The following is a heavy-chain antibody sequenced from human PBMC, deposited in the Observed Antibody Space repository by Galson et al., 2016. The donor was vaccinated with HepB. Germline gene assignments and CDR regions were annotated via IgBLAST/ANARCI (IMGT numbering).Heavy chain of an antibody. V-gene: IGHV4-61*01. CDR1: GDSLSSDIFY. D-gene: IGHD2-2*01. Sequence: SETLSLTCTVSGDSLSSDIFYWSWIRQSPGKGPEWIGYLYYSGTSKYNPSLKSRVTISLDTSKNQFSLKLFSVTPADTAVYYCVRGRYQLLLYGGRSPYFDYWGPGTVVTVSS. J-gene: IGHJ4*02. CDR2: LYYSGTS. CDR3: VRGRYQLLLYGGRSPYFDY.